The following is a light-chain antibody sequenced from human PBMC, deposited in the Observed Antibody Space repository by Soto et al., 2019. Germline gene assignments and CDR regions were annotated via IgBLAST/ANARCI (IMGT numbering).Light chain of an antibody. CDR3: QCQAT. J-gene: IGKJ4*01. CDR2: DTS. V-gene: IGKV3-20*01. Sequence: IVLTQSPGTLSLSPGERATLSCKASQSIGWRYSAWYQQKPGQGPMLLIYDTSERASDIPDRFSGSGSGTNFTLTISRLVREDFAVYYCQCQATFGGGTKVEIK. CDR1: QSIGWRY.